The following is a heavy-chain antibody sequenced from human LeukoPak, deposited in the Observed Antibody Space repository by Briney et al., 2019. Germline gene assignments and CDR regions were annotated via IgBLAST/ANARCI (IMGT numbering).Heavy chain of an antibody. Sequence: ASVKVSCKASGYTFTSYDINWVRQATGQGLEWMGWMNPNSGNTGYAQKFQGRVTITADESTSTAYMGLSSLRSEDTAVYYCARSFEYSSSEGGYWGQGTLVTVSS. CDR3: ARSFEYSSSEGGY. J-gene: IGHJ4*02. V-gene: IGHV1-8*03. CDR1: GYTFTSYD. D-gene: IGHD6-6*01. CDR2: MNPNSGNT.